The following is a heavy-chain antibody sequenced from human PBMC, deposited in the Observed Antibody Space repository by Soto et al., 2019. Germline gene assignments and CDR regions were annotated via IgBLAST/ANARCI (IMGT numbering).Heavy chain of an antibody. CDR3: AIGSGIAVAGTFVY. CDR1: GYTFTSYG. CDR2: ISAYNGNT. V-gene: IGHV1-18*01. J-gene: IGHJ4*02. D-gene: IGHD6-19*01. Sequence: ASVKVSCKASGYTFTSYGISWVRQAPGQGLEWMGWISAYNGNTKYAQKLQGRVTMTTDTSTSTAYMELRSLRSDDTAVYYCAIGSGIAVAGTFVYWGQGTLVTVSS.